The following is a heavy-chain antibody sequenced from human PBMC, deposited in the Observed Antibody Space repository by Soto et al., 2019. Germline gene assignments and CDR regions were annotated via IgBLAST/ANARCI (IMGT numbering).Heavy chain of an antibody. V-gene: IGHV3-43*01. D-gene: IGHD6-13*01. CDR1: GFTFDDYT. Sequence: EVQLVESGGVVVQPGGSLRLSCAASGFTFDDYTMHWVRQAPGKGLEWVSLISWDGGSTYYADSVKGRFTISRDNSKNSMYLQMNSLRTEDTALYYCEKESSSSWTGPAVLDYWGQGTLVTVSS. CDR2: ISWDGGST. CDR3: EKESSSSWTGPAVLDY. J-gene: IGHJ4*02.